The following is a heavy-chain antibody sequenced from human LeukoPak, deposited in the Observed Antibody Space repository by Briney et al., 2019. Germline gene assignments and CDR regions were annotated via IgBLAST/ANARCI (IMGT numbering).Heavy chain of an antibody. CDR3: ASGGSGWFSEAGYFDY. CDR1: GGSFSGYY. D-gene: IGHD6-19*01. J-gene: IGHJ4*02. V-gene: IGHV4-34*01. Sequence: PSETLSLTCAVYGGSFSGYYWSWIRQPPGKGLEWIGEINHSGSTNYNPSLKSRVTISVDTSKNQFSLKLSSVTAADTAVYYCASGGSGWFSEAGYFDYWGQGTLVTVS. CDR2: INHSGST.